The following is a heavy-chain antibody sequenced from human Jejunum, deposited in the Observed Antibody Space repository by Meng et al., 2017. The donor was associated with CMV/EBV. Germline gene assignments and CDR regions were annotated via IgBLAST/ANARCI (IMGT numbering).Heavy chain of an antibody. CDR2: IYASGNT. V-gene: IGHV4-61*02. CDR3: VRGGDGYLY. CDR1: GGSISSGSYY. D-gene: IGHD5-24*01. Sequence: SPACTVSGGSISSGSYYWGWIRQPAGKGLEWIGRIYASGNTNYNPSLNSRVTMSVDTSKNQFSLKLNSVAAADTAVYYCVRGGDGYLYWGQGTLVTVSS. J-gene: IGHJ4*02.